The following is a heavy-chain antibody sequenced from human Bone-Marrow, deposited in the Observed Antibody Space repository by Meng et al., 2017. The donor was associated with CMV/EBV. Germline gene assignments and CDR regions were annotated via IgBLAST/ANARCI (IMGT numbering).Heavy chain of an antibody. D-gene: IGHD2-15*01. Sequence: GESLKISCKGSGYSFTSYWIGWVRQMPGKGLEWMGIIYPGGSDTRYSPSLQGQVTISADKSISTAYLQWSSLKASDTAMYYCARHLRGYCSGGSCYGGRDVWGQGTTVNV. CDR3: ARHLRGYCSGGSCYGGRDV. V-gene: IGHV5-51*01. J-gene: IGHJ6*02. CDR2: IYPGGSDT. CDR1: GYSFTSYW.